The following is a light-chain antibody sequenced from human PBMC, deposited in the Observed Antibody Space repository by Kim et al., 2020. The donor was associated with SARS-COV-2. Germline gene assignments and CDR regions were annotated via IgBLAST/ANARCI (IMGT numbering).Light chain of an antibody. V-gene: IGLV4-69*01. CDR2: LNSDGSH. CDR3: QTWVTGIHTV. Sequence: SVKLTCTLSSGHSSYAIAWHQQQPEKGPRYLMKLNSDGSHSKGDGIPDRFSGSSSGAERYLTISSLQSEDEADYYCQTWVTGIHTVFGGGTQLTVL. J-gene: IGLJ2*01. CDR1: SGHSSYA.